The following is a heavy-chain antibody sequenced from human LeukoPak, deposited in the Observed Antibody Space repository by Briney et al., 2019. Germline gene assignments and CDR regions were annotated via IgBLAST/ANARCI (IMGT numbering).Heavy chain of an antibody. CDR2: IYYSGST. CDR3: AREFFRRRDTAMVSDWFDP. D-gene: IGHD5-18*01. CDR1: GGSISSSSYY. Sequence: PSETLSLTCTVSGGSISSSSYYWGWIRQPPGKGLEWIGSIYYSGSTYYNPSLKSRVTISVDTSKNQFSLKLSSVTAADTAVYYCAREFFRRRDTAMVSDWFDPWGQGTLVTVSS. V-gene: IGHV4-39*07. J-gene: IGHJ5*02.